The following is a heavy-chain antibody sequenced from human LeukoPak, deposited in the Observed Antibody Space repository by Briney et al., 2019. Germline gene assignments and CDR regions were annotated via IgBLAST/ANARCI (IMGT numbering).Heavy chain of an antibody. CDR2: INPNSGGT. Sequence: ASVQVSCKASGYTFTNYAVSWVRQAPGQGLEWMGWINPNSGGTNYAQKFQGRVTMTRDTSISTAYMELSRLRSDDTAVYYCARVLSGSWDWFDPWGQGTLVTVSS. CDR1: GYTFTNYA. V-gene: IGHV1-2*02. CDR3: ARVLSGSWDWFDP. D-gene: IGHD3-22*01. J-gene: IGHJ5*02.